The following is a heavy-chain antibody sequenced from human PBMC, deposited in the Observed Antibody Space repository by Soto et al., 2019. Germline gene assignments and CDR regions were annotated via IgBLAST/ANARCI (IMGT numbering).Heavy chain of an antibody. CDR3: AREGASGSQIGY. V-gene: IGHV1-69*01. CDR1: GGTFSSYA. J-gene: IGHJ4*02. CDR2: IIPIFGTA. Sequence: QVQLVQSGAEVKKPGSSVKVSCKASGGTFSSYAISWVRQAPGQGLEWMGGIIPIFGTANYAQKFQGRVTITAEESTSTAYMELSSPRSEDTAVYYCAREGASGSQIGYWDQGTLVTVSS. D-gene: IGHD3-22*01.